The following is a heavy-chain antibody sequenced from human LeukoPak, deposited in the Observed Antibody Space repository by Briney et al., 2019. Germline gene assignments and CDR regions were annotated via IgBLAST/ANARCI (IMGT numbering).Heavy chain of an antibody. CDR2: INPSGGST. CDR1: GYTFTSYY. V-gene: IGHV1-46*01. J-gene: IGHJ4*02. Sequence: ASVKVSCKTSGYTFTSYYMHWVRQAPGQGLEWMGIINPSGGSTSYAQKFQGRVTMTRDTSTSTVYMELSSLRSEDTAVYYCARSQSGSYTSYYFDYWGQGTLVTVSS. D-gene: IGHD1-26*01. CDR3: ARSQSGSYTSYYFDY.